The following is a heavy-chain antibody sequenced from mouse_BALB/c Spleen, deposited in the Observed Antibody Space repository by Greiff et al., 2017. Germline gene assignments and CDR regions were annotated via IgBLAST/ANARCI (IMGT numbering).Heavy chain of an antibody. CDR1: GFSLTSYG. J-gene: IGHJ3*01. Sequence: VQLVESGPGLVAPSQSLSITCTVSGFSLTSYGVHWVRQPPGKGLEWLGVIWAGGSTNYNSALMSRLSISKDNSKSQVFLKMNSLQTDDTAMYYCARGQAVVEGGFAYWGQGTLVTVSA. CDR2: IWAGGST. CDR3: ARGQAVVEGGFAY. V-gene: IGHV2-9*02. D-gene: IGHD1-1*01.